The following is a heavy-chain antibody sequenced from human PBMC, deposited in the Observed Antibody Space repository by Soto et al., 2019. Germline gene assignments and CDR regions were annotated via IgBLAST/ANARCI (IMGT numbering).Heavy chain of an antibody. J-gene: IGHJ6*02. CDR1: GFTFSNAW. D-gene: IGHD3-22*01. Sequence: PGGSLRLSCAASGFTFSNAWMNWVRQAPGKGLEWVGRIKSKTDGGTTDYAAPVKGRFTISRDDSKNTLYLQMNSLKTEDTAVYYCTTASDYYVSSGYLYYYYGMDVWGQGTTVTVSS. V-gene: IGHV3-15*07. CDR2: IKSKTDGGTT. CDR3: TTASDYYVSSGYLYYYYGMDV.